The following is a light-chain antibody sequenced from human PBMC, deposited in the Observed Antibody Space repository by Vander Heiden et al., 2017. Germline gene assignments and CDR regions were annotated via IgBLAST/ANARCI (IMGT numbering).Light chain of an antibody. CDR3: CSYAGSSTFGVV. V-gene: IGLV2-23*02. CDR2: EVS. J-gene: IGLJ2*01. CDR1: SSDVGSYNL. Sequence: SALTQPASVSGSPGQSITISCTGTSSDVGSYNLVSWPNSTQAKTPNSWFEVSKRPSGVSNRFSGSKSGNTASLTISGLQAEDEADYYCCSYAGSSTFGVVFGGGTKLTVL.